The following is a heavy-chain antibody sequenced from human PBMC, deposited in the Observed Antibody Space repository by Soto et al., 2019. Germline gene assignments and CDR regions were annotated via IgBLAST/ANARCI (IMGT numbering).Heavy chain of an antibody. Sequence: SETLSLTCAVYGGSFSGYYWSWIRQPPGKGLEWIGEINHSGSTNYNPSLKSRVTISVDTSKNQFSLKLSSVTAADTAVYYCARVSGWYTNWFDPWGQGTLVTVSS. D-gene: IGHD6-19*01. CDR2: INHSGST. CDR1: GGSFSGYY. CDR3: ARVSGWYTNWFDP. J-gene: IGHJ5*02. V-gene: IGHV4-34*01.